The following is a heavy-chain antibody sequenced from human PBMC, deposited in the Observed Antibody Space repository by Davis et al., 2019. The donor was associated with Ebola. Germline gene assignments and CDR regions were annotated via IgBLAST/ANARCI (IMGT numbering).Heavy chain of an antibody. J-gene: IGHJ4*02. Sequence: PGGSLRLSCTVSGVSISRHYWSWIRQPPGKRLEWFGSIYYTGSAYYNSSLNSRVTISVDTSKNQFSLKLTSVTAADTAMYYCSERGSSVWGQGTLVTVSS. D-gene: IGHD3-10*01. CDR3: SERGSSV. CDR1: GVSISRHY. V-gene: IGHV4-59*03. CDR2: IYYTGSA.